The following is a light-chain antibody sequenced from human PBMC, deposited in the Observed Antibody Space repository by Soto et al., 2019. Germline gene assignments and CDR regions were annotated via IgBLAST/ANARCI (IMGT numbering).Light chain of an antibody. CDR3: CSYAGRYIPYV. Sequence: QSALTQPASVSGSPGQSITISCTGTSSDVGGFNYVSWYQHHPGKAPKLMIYEVSKRPSGVSNRFSGSKSGNTASLTISGLQAEDEADYFCCSYAGRYIPYVFGTGTKLTVL. J-gene: IGLJ1*01. CDR1: SSDVGGFNY. V-gene: IGLV2-23*02. CDR2: EVS.